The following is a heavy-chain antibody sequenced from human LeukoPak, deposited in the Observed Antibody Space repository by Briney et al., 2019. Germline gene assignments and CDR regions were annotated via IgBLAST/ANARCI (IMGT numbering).Heavy chain of an antibody. CDR3: ARDPFCSSTSCPYYYYGMDV. CDR2: INPNSGGT. J-gene: IGHJ6*02. CDR1: GYTFTGYY. D-gene: IGHD2-2*01. V-gene: IGHV1-2*02. Sequence: ASVTVSCKASGYTFTGYYMHWVRQAPGQGLEWMGWINPNSGGTNYAQKFQGRVTMTRDTSISTAYMELSRLRSDDTAVYYCARDPFCSSTSCPYYYYGMDVWGQGTTVTVSS.